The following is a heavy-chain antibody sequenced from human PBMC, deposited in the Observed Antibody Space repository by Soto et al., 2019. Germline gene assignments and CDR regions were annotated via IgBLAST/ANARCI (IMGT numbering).Heavy chain of an antibody. CDR1: GGSVSSSSYY. J-gene: IGHJ4*02. CDR3: AKYDLWSSYSLDY. V-gene: IGHV4-39*01. CDR2: IYYSGST. Sequence: LSLTCKVSGGSVSSSSYYWGWIRQPPGKGLEWIGSIYYSGSTYYNPSLKSRVTISVDTSKNQFSLKLSSVTAADTAVYYCAKYDLWSSYSLDYWGQGTLVTVSS. D-gene: IGHD3-3*01.